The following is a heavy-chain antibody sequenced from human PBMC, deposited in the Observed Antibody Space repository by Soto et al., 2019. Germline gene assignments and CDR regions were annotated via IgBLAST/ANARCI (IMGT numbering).Heavy chain of an antibody. V-gene: IGHV4-59*05. CDR3: ARRSSSGWTLGWFDP. CDR1: GFTFSSYAMH. D-gene: IGHD6-19*01. Sequence: QVQLVESGGGVVQPGRSLRLSCAASGFTFSSYAMHWVRQAPGKGLEWIGSIYYSGSTYYNPSLKSRVTISVDTSKNQFSLMVCSGTAADTAVYYCARRSSSGWTLGWFDPWGQGTLVTVSS. J-gene: IGHJ5*02. CDR2: IYYSGST.